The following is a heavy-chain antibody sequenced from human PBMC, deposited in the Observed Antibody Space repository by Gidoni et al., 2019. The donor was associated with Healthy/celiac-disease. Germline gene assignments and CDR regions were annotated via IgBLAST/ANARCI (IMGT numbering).Heavy chain of an antibody. Sequence: EVQLLESGGGLVQPGGSLRLSCSPSGFTFTSYAMSWVRQAPGKGLEWVSAISGSGGSTYYADSVKGRFTISRDNSKNTLYLQMNSLRAEDTAVYYCAKGLAYCGGDCYSPAFDIWGQGTMVTVSS. J-gene: IGHJ3*02. CDR2: ISGSGGST. CDR3: AKGLAYCGGDCYSPAFDI. CDR1: GFTFTSYA. V-gene: IGHV3-23*01. D-gene: IGHD2-21*01.